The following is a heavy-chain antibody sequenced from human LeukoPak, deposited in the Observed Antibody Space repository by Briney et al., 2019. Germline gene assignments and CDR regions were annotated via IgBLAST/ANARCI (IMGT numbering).Heavy chain of an antibody. J-gene: IGHJ5*02. CDR1: GGTFSSYA. Sequence: ASVKVSCKASGGTFSSYAISWVRQAPGQGLEWMGRIIPILGIANYAQKFQGRVTITADKSTSTAYMELSSLRSEDTAVYYCARDRHERYCGGDCYSGIDPWGQGTLVTVSS. V-gene: IGHV1-69*04. CDR2: IIPILGIA. CDR3: ARDRHERYCGGDCYSGIDP. D-gene: IGHD2-21*02.